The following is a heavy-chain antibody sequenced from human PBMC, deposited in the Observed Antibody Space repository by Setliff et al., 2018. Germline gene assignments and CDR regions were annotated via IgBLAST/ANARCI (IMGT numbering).Heavy chain of an antibody. CDR1: GYTFTSYY. CDR3: ARINFYVSSGYSYAPEL. V-gene: IGHV1-46*01. D-gene: IGHD3-22*01. Sequence: ASVKVSCKASGYTFTSYYMYWVRQAPGQGFEWMGTINTGGGSASIVDQFQGRVTMTRDTSTSTAYMELRSLRSDDTAVYYCARINFYVSSGYSYAPELWGQGTTVTVSS. J-gene: IGHJ4*02. CDR2: INTGGGSA.